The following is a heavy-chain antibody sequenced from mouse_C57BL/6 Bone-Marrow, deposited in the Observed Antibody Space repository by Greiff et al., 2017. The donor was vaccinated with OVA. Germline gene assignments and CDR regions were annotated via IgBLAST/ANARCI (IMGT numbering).Heavy chain of an antibody. CDR2: IYPGSGST. CDR3: ARPPSYYGNIKDY. J-gene: IGHJ2*01. V-gene: IGHV1-55*01. D-gene: IGHD1-1*01. CDR1: GYTFTSYW. Sequence: QVQLQQPGAELVKPGASVKMSCKASGYTFTSYWITWVKQRPGQGLEWIGDIYPGSGSTNYNEKFKSKATLTVDTSSSTAYMQLSSLTSEDSAVYYCARPPSYYGNIKDYWGQGTTLTVSS.